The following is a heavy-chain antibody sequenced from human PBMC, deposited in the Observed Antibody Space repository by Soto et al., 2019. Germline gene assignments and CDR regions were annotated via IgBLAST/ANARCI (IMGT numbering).Heavy chain of an antibody. J-gene: IGHJ6*02. CDR3: AKADSSGYFPYYYGMDV. Sequence: EVQLVESGGVLVQPGGSLRLSCAASGFTFDDYTMHWVRQAPGKGLEWVSLISWYGSSTYYADSVKGRFTISRDNSKNSLYLQMNSLRNEDTALYYCAKADSSGYFPYYYGMDVWGRGTPVTVSS. CDR1: GFTFDDYT. V-gene: IGHV3-43*01. D-gene: IGHD3-22*01. CDR2: ISWYGSST.